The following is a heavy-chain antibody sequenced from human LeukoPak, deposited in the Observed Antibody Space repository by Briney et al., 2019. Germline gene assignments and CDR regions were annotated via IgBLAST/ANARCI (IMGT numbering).Heavy chain of an antibody. V-gene: IGHV4-59*01. CDR3: ARAPIAAAGKEIYYYYYYGMDV. J-gene: IGHJ6*02. CDR1: GCSISSYY. CDR2: IYYSGST. Sequence: SETLSLTCTVSGCSISSYYWSWIRQPPGKGLEWIGYIYYSGSTNYNPSLKSRVTISVDTSKNQFSLKLSSVTAADTAVYYCARAPIAAAGKEIYYYYYYGMDVWGQGTTVTVSS. D-gene: IGHD6-13*01.